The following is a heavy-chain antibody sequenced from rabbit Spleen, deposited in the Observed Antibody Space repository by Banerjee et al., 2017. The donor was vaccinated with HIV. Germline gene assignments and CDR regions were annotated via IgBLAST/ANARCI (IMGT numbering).Heavy chain of an antibody. V-gene: IGHV1S45*01. CDR3: GRGSATMTMVITGYYLSL. CDR1: GFSFSSSYY. Sequence: QEQLVESGGGLVKPEGSLTLTCKASGFSFSSSYYICWVRQAPGKGLECIACIYAGSSVSTYYANWAKGRFTISKTSSTTVTLQMTSLTVADTATYFCGRGSATMTMVITGYYLSLWGPGTMVTVS. CDR2: IYAGSSVST. J-gene: IGHJ4*01. D-gene: IGHD2-1*01.